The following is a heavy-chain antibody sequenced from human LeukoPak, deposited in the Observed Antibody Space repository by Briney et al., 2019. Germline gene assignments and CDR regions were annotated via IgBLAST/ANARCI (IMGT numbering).Heavy chain of an antibody. D-gene: IGHD3-10*01. V-gene: IGHV3-30*04. CDR2: ISYDGNIE. J-gene: IGHJ5*02. CDR1: GFNFRSLA. Sequence: PGKSLILSCSAPGFNFRSLAMNSVRQAPGKGLESVALISYDGNIEYYADSEKGRLTFSRDNSNNTLFLQMSSLRAEDTAVYYCARGGSILRGVRSWFDPWGQGTLVIVSS. CDR3: ARGGSILRGVRSWFDP.